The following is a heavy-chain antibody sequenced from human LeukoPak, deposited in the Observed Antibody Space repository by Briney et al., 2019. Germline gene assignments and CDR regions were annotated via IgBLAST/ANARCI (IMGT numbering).Heavy chain of an antibody. J-gene: IGHJ5*02. Sequence: ASVKVSCKAFGYTFTSNYMHWVRQAPGQGPEWMGVISPSGGSTTYAQKFQGRVTLTRDMSTSTDYLELSSLRSEDTAVYYCHGDWFDPWGQGTLVTVSS. V-gene: IGHV1-46*01. CDR1: GYTFTSNY. CDR3: HGDWFDP. CDR2: ISPSGGST.